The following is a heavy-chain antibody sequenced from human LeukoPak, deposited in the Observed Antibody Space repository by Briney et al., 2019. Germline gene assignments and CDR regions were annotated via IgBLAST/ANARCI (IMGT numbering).Heavy chain of an antibody. V-gene: IGHV4-39*07. CDR2: IYSRGST. Sequence: SETLSLTCIVSGGSISSSNYYWGWIRQSPGKGLEWIGSIYSRGSTYYNPSLKSRVIVSSDMSKNQFSLMLNSVTAADTAVYYCASGRIAAAVSFDYWGQGTLVTVSS. D-gene: IGHD6-13*01. J-gene: IGHJ4*02. CDR3: ASGRIAAAVSFDY. CDR1: GGSISSSNYY.